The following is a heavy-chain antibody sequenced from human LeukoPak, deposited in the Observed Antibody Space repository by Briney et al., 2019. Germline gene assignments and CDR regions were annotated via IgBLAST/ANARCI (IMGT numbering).Heavy chain of an antibody. J-gene: IGHJ6*03. D-gene: IGHD2/OR15-2a*01. CDR3: ARQISDYYYYYMDV. V-gene: IGHV4-39*01. CDR1: GGSISTSAFY. Sequence: SETLSLTCTVSGGSISTSAFYWGWIRQPPGKGLEWIGSIYDSGNEFYNPSLKSRVTISADTSKNQFSLELNSVTAADTAMYYCARQISDYYYYYMDVWGEGITVTVSS. CDR2: IYDSGNE.